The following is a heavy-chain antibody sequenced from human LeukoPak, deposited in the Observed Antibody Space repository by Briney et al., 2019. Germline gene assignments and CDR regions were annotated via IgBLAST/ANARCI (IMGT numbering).Heavy chain of an antibody. CDR1: GFTFSSYG. J-gene: IGHJ4*02. D-gene: IGHD4-17*01. CDR2: IRYDGSNK. CDR3: AKDIYGDLYY. Sequence: GGSLRLSCAASGFTFSSYGMHWVRQAPGKGLEGGAFIRYDGSNKYYADSVKGRFTISRDNSKNTLYLQMNSLRAEDTAVYYCAKDIYGDLYYWGQGTLVTVSS. V-gene: IGHV3-30*02.